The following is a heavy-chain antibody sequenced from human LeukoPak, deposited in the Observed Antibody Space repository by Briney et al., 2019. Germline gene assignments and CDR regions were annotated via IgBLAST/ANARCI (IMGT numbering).Heavy chain of an antibody. V-gene: IGHV4-59*01. CDR3: ARGGSGAYYYYYMDV. J-gene: IGHJ6*03. CDR2: IYYSGST. D-gene: IGHD3-10*01. Sequence: SETLSLTCTVSGGSTSSYYWSWIRQSAGKGLEWIGYIYYSGSTNYNPSLKSRVTISVDTSKNQFSLKLSSVTAADTAVYYCARGGSGAYYYYYMDVWGKGTTVTVSS. CDR1: GGSTSSYY.